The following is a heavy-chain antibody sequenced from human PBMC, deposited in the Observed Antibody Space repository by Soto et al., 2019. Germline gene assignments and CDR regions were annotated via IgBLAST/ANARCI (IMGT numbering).Heavy chain of an antibody. J-gene: IGHJ4*02. Sequence: EVQLVESGGGLVQPGGSLRLSCVASGFTLSSYSMNWVRQAPGKGLEWISYISSGSIIYYADSVKGRFTISRDNAKNSLYLQMNSLRAEDTAVYYCARDLGYYDSDGYFDYWGQGTLVTVSS. D-gene: IGHD3-22*01. V-gene: IGHV3-48*01. CDR3: ARDLGYYDSDGYFDY. CDR1: GFTLSSYS. CDR2: ISSGSII.